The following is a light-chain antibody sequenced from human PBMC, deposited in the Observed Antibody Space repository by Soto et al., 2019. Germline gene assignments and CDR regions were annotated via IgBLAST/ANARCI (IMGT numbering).Light chain of an antibody. V-gene: IGLV2-14*01. Sequence: QSALTQPASVSGSPGQSITISCTRTSSDVGGYNYVSWYQQHPGKAPKLMIYDVSNRPSGVSNRCSGSKSGNTASLTISGLQAEDEADYYCSSYTSSSTVVFGGGTKLTVL. J-gene: IGLJ2*01. CDR2: DVS. CDR3: SSYTSSSTVV. CDR1: SSDVGGYNY.